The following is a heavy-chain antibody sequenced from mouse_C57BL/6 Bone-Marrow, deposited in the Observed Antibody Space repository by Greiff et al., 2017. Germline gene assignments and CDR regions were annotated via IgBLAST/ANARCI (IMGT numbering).Heavy chain of an antibody. V-gene: IGHV2-2*01. CDR3: ARREGWTWFAY. CDR2: IWSGGST. D-gene: IGHD2-3*01. CDR1: GFSLTSYG. J-gene: IGHJ3*01. Sequence: QVHVKQSGPGLVQPSQSLSITCTVSGFSLTSYGVHWVRQSPGKGLEWLGVIWSGGSTDYNAAFISRLSISKDNSKSQVFFKMNSLQADDTAIYYCARREGWTWFAYWGQGTLVTVSA.